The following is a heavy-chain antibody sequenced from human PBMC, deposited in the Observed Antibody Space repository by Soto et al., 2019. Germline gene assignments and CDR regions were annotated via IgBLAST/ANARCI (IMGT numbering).Heavy chain of an antibody. Sequence: SETLSLTCTVSGVSISSSNYYWGWIRQPPGGGPEWIGSMDYNGNSYQNPSLKSRVTLSVDTSKSQFSLKLRSVTAADTAVYFCVRSAFGYYDTSGYPLTDSWGQGTLVTVSS. CDR2: MDYNGNS. CDR1: GVSISSSNYY. V-gene: IGHV4-39*01. D-gene: IGHD3-22*01. CDR3: VRSAFGYYDTSGYPLTDS. J-gene: IGHJ4*02.